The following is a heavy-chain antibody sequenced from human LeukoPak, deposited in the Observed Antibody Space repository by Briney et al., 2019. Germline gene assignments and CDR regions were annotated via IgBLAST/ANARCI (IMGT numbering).Heavy chain of an antibody. V-gene: IGHV3-48*01. J-gene: IGHJ6*03. Sequence: PGGSLRLSCAASGFTFSSYRMNWARQAPGKGLEWVSYISSSSSTIYYADSVKGRFTISRDNAKNSLYLQMNSLRAEDTAVYYCARDFNTATATHYYYYYMDVWGKGTTVTVSS. CDR2: ISSSSSTI. CDR1: GFTFSSYR. CDR3: ARDFNTATATHYYYYYMDV. D-gene: IGHD5-18*01.